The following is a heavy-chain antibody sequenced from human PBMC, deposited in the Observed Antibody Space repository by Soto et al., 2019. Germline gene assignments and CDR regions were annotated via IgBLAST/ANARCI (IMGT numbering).Heavy chain of an antibody. D-gene: IGHD3-10*01. CDR3: ARDGGITMEYYYYGMDV. V-gene: IGHV3-33*01. Sequence: GGSLRLSCAASGFTFSSYGMHWVRQAPGKGLEWVAVIWYDGSNKYYADSVKGRFTISRDNSKNTLYLQMNSLRAEDTAVYYCARDGGITMEYYYYGMDVWGQGTTVTVSS. J-gene: IGHJ6*02. CDR1: GFTFSSYG. CDR2: IWYDGSNK.